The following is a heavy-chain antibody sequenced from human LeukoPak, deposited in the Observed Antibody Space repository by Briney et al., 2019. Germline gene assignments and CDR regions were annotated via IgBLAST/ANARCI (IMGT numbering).Heavy chain of an antibody. J-gene: IGHJ4*02. CDR2: IKSKRDFETI. V-gene: IGHV3-15*01. CDR3: MIDVPGGSYPFDY. CDR1: GFTFSDAW. Sequence: GGSLRLSCAASGFTFSDAWMNWVRQAPGKGLEWVGRIKSKRDFETIDYAAPVKGRFTIPRDDSRNTLYLQMNSLKIEDTALYYCMIDVPGGSYPFDYWGQGTLVTVSS. D-gene: IGHD1-26*01.